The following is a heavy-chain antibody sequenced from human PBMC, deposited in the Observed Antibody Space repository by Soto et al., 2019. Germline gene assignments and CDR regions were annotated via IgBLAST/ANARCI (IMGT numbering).Heavy chain of an antibody. J-gene: IGHJ4*02. CDR1: GFSLSSSGVG. V-gene: IGHV2-5*01. Sequence: SGPTLVNPTQTLTPTCTFSGFSLSSSGVGVGWIRQPPGKALEWLALIYWNDDKRYSPSLKSRLTITKDTSKNQVVLTMTNMNPVDTATYYCAHKPGFDPTPVSPFDYWGQGTLVTASS. D-gene: IGHD4-4*01. CDR2: IYWNDDK. CDR3: AHKPGFDPTPVSPFDY.